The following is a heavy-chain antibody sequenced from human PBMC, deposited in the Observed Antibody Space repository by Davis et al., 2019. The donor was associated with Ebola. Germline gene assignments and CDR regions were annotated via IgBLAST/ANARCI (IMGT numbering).Heavy chain of an antibody. CDR3: ARDFDRVRE. J-gene: IGHJ4*02. V-gene: IGHV3-74*01. CDR2: ISPDGGRT. D-gene: IGHD3-22*01. Sequence: GSLRLSCAASGFTVSSNYMSWVRQAPGKGPVWVSRISPDGGRTGYADSVKGRFTISRDNAKNTLYLQMNSLKAEDTAVYYCARDFDRVREWGQGTLVTVSS. CDR1: GFTVSSNY.